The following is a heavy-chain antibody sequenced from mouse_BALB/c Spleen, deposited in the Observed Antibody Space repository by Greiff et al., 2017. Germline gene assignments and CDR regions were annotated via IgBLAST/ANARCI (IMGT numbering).Heavy chain of an antibody. Sequence: VHLVESGPGLVAPSQSLSITCTVSGFSLTGYGVNWVRQPPGKGLEWLGMIWGDGSTDYNSALKSRLSISKDNSKSQVFLKMNSLQTDDTARYYCARSNYYGSSLYYFDYWGQGTTLTVSS. CDR3: ARSNYYGSSLYYFDY. D-gene: IGHD1-1*01. CDR1: GFSLTGYG. V-gene: IGHV2-6-7*01. J-gene: IGHJ2*01. CDR2: IWGDGST.